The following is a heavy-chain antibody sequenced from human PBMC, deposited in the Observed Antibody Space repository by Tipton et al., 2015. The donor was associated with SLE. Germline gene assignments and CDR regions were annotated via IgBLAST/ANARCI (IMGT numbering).Heavy chain of an antibody. V-gene: IGHV4-4*02. CDR2: IFHDGDT. CDR3: ATERHYSDNSGVYAFAY. J-gene: IGHJ4*01. Sequence: GLVKPSGTLSLTCAVSGGSISSSSWWTWVRQPPGKGLEWIGHIFHDGDTNYSPSLKSRLAISVDKSKNQVYMKLTSVTAADTAVYYCATERHYSDNSGVYAFAYWGQGTLVTVS. D-gene: IGHD5/OR15-5a*01. CDR1: GGSISSSSW.